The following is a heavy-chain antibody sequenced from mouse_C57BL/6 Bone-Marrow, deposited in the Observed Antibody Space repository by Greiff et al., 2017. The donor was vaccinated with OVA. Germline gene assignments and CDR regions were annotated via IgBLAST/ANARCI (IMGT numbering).Heavy chain of an antibody. CDR1: GYSFTDYN. CDR2: INPNYGTT. V-gene: IGHV1-39*01. CDR3: ARKLGGGVYYYAMDY. J-gene: IGHJ4*01. D-gene: IGHD4-1*01. Sequence: VQLQQSGPELVKPGASVKISCKASGYSFTDYNMNWVKQSNGKSLEWIGVINPNYGTTSYNQKFKGKATLTVDQSSSTAYMQLNSLTSEDSAVYYWARKLGGGVYYYAMDYWGQGTSVTVSS.